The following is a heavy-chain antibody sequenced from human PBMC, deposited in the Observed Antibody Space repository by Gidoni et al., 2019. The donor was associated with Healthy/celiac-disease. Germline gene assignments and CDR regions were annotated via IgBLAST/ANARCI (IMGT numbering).Heavy chain of an antibody. CDR1: GFPFDDYA. CDR2: ISWNSGSI. V-gene: IGHV3-9*01. Sequence: EVQLVESGGGLVQPGSSLRLSCAASGFPFDDYAMHWVRQAPGTGLEWVSGISWNSGSIGYADSVKGRFTISRDNAKNSLYLQMNSLRAEDTALYYCAKGDSYGDYVGDYWGQGTLVTVSS. J-gene: IGHJ4*02. D-gene: IGHD4-17*01. CDR3: AKGDSYGDYVGDY.